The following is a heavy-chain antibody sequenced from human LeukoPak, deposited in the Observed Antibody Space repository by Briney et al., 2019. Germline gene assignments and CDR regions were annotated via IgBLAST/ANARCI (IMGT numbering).Heavy chain of an antibody. V-gene: IGHV3-7*04. Sequence: GGSLRLSCAASGFTFSSYWMTWVRQAPGKGLEWVANIKQDGSEKYYVDSVKGRLTISRDNAKSSLYLQMNSLRAGDTAVYYCARGRYFFDYWGQGTLVSVSS. J-gene: IGHJ4*02. CDR1: GFTFSSYW. CDR2: IKQDGSEK. CDR3: ARGRYFFDY.